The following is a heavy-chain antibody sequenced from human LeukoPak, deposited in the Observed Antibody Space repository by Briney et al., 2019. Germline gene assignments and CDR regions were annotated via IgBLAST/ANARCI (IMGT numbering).Heavy chain of an antibody. CDR1: GGSISNSY. J-gene: IGHJ4*02. CDR3: ARGFDSKSTYFDF. Sequence: SETLSLTCTVSGGSISNSYWNWIRQPPGKGLEWIGYIYYSGTTKYNPSLTSRVNISVDTSKNQFSLRLTSVTAADTAVYYCARGFDSKSTYFDFWGQGTLVTVSS. V-gene: IGHV4-59*01. CDR2: IYYSGTT. D-gene: IGHD5-12*01.